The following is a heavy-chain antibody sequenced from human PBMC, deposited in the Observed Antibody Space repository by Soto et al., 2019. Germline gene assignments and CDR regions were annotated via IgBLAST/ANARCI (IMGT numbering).Heavy chain of an antibody. Sequence: GGSLRLSCAASGFTFSSYAMSWVRQAPGKGLEWVSAISGSGGNTYYADSVKGRFTISRDNSKNTLYLQMNSLRAEDTAVYYCGPTVVTTDFDYWGQGTLVTVSS. CDR2: ISGSGGNT. V-gene: IGHV3-23*01. CDR1: GFTFSSYA. J-gene: IGHJ4*02. CDR3: GPTVVTTDFDY. D-gene: IGHD4-17*01.